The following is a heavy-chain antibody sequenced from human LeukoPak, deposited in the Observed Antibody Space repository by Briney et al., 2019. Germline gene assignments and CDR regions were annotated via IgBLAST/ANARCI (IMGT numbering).Heavy chain of an antibody. D-gene: IGHD1-26*01. J-gene: IGHJ4*02. Sequence: GGSLRLSCAASGFTFSRYWKHWVRQVPGKGLVWVSRINRDGSIISYADSVRGRFTISRDNAKNTLYLQMNGLRAEDTAVYYCARNGLGEWELLHVWGQGTLVTVSS. CDR2: INRDGSII. V-gene: IGHV3-74*01. CDR3: ARNGLGEWELLHV. CDR1: GFTFSRYW.